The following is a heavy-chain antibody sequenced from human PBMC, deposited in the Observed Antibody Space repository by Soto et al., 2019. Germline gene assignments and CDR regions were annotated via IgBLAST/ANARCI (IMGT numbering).Heavy chain of an antibody. CDR3: ARDHRGGTDAFDI. D-gene: IGHD2-15*01. J-gene: IGHJ3*02. CDR1: GYTFTRFG. CDR2: ISAYNGNT. V-gene: IGHV1-18*01. Sequence: QVQLVQSGAEVKKPGASVKVSCKASGYTFTRFGISWVRQAPGQGLEWMGWISAYNGNTNYAENLQGRVTMTTDTTTSTAYMELRSLRADDTAVYYCARDHRGGTDAFDIWGQGTMVTVSS.